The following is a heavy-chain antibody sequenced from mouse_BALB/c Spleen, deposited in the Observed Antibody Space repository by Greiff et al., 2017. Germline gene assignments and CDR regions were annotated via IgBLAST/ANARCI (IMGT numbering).Heavy chain of an antibody. CDR3: AGLITTVVARDFDV. CDR2: IDPANGNT. CDR1: GFNIKDTY. J-gene: IGHJ1*01. D-gene: IGHD1-1*01. V-gene: IGHV14-3*02. Sequence: VQLKESGAELVKPGASVKLSCTASGFNIKDTYMHWVKQRPEQGLEWIGRIDPANGNTKYDPKFQGKATITADTSSNTAYLQLSSLTSEDAAVYYCAGLITTVVARDFDVWGAGTTVTVSS.